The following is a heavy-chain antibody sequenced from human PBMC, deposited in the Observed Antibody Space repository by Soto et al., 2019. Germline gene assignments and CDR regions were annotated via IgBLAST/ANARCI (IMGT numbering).Heavy chain of an antibody. V-gene: IGHV3-30-3*01. CDR3: ARSVGGSSSWYGLYYYYGMDV. D-gene: IGHD6-13*01. Sequence: GGSLRLSCAASGFTFSSYAMHWVRQAPGKGLEWVAVISYDGSNKYYADSVKGRFTISRDNSKNTLYLQMNSLRAEDTAVYYCARSVGGSSSWYGLYYYYGMDVWGQGTTVTVSS. CDR1: GFTFSSYA. J-gene: IGHJ6*02. CDR2: ISYDGSNK.